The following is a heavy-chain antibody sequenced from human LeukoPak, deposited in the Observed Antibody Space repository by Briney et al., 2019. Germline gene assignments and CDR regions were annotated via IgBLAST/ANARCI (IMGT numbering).Heavy chain of an antibody. J-gene: IGHJ6*03. V-gene: IGHV1-69*06. CDR2: IIPIFGTA. Sequence: ASVKVSCKASEGTFSSYAISWVRQAPGQGLEWMGGIIPIFGTANYAQKFQGRVTITADKSTSTAYMELSSLRSEDTAVYYCARGVRTIFGALQLTGDYYMDVWGKGTTVTVSS. D-gene: IGHD3-3*01. CDR3: ARGVRTIFGALQLTGDYYMDV. CDR1: EGTFSSYA.